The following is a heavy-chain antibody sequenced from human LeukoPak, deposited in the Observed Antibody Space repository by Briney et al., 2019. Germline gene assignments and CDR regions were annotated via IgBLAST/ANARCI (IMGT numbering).Heavy chain of an antibody. CDR3: ASVAAAGSGY. J-gene: IGHJ4*02. CDR2: IFHSGSP. V-gene: IGHV4-4*02. Sequence: SGTLSLTCIVSGGSITSNNWWSWVRQPPGKGLEWIGEIFHSGSPNYNPSLKSRVTISVDKSKNQFSLKLSSVTAADTAVYYCASVAAAGSGYWGQGTLVTVSS. CDR1: GGSITSNNW. D-gene: IGHD6-13*01.